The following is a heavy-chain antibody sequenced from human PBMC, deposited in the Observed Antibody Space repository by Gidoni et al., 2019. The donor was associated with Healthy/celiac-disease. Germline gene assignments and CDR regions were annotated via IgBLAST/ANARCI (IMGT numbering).Heavy chain of an antibody. V-gene: IGHV3-33*01. CDR3: ARVQGFLYYMDV. J-gene: IGHJ6*03. D-gene: IGHD3-3*01. CDR2: IWYDGSNK. CDR1: GFTFSSYG. Sequence: QVPLVESGGGVVQPGRSLRLSCAASGFTFSSYGMHWVRQAPGKGLEWVAVIWYDGSNKYYADSVKGRFTISRDNSKNTLYLQMNSLRAEDTAVYYCARVQGFLYYMDVWGKGTTVTVSS.